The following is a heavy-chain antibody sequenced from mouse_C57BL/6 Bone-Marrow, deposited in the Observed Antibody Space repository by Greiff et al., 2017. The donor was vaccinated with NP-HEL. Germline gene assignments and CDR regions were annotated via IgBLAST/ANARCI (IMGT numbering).Heavy chain of an antibody. V-gene: IGHV5-17*01. D-gene: IGHD2-3*01. CDR3: ARERDGYDAMDY. Sequence: EVHLVESGGGLVKPGGSLKLSCAASGFTFSDYGMHWVRQAPEKGLEWVAYISSGSSTIYYADTVKGRFTISRDNAKNTLFLQMTSLRSEDTAMYYCARERDGYDAMDYWGQGTSVTVSS. J-gene: IGHJ4*01. CDR2: ISSGSSTI. CDR1: GFTFSDYG.